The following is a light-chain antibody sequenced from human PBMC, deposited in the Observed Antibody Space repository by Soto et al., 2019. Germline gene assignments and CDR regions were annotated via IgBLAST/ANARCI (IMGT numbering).Light chain of an antibody. CDR3: QSYESSRSGYV. CDR2: GST. CDR1: GSNIGAPYD. J-gene: IGLJ1*01. V-gene: IGLV1-40*01. Sequence: QSVLTQPPSLSGAPGQRVTISCTGSGSNIGAPYDVHWYQHLPGTAPKLLIYGSTNRPSGVPGRFSGSKSGTSASLAITGLQAEDEADYYCQSYESSRSGYVFGAGTKVTVL.